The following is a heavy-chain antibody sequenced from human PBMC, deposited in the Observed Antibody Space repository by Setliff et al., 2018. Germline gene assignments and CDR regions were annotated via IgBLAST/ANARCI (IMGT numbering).Heavy chain of an antibody. Sequence: ASVKVSCKASGYTFTSYGISWVRQAPGQGLEWMGWISAYNGNTNYAQKLQGRVTMTTDTSTSTAYMELSSLRSEDTAVYYCARGTRGYSYGPIDAFDIWGQGTMVTVSS. CDR2: ISAYNGNT. D-gene: IGHD5-18*01. V-gene: IGHV1-18*01. J-gene: IGHJ3*02. CDR3: ARGTRGYSYGPIDAFDI. CDR1: GYTFTSYG.